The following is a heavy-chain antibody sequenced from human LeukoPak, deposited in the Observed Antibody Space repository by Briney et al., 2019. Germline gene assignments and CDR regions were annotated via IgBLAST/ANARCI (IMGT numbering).Heavy chain of an antibody. D-gene: IGHD3-10*01. J-gene: IGHJ4*02. CDR2: INHSGST. Sequence: SETLSLTCAVYGGSFSGYYWSWIRQPPGKGLEWIGEINHSGSTNYNPSLKSRVTISVDTSKNQFPLKLSSVTAADTAVYYCARGLDGSGSYYKDDYWGQGTLVTVSS. CDR3: ARGLDGSGSYYKDDY. CDR1: GGSFSGYY. V-gene: IGHV4-34*01.